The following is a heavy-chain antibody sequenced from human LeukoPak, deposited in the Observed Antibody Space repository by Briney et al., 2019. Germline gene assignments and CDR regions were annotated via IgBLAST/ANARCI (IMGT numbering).Heavy chain of an antibody. J-gene: IGHJ4*02. V-gene: IGHV3-53*01. D-gene: IGHD5-24*01. CDR3: ARDRDGYKYD. CDR1: GVTVSSNY. CDR2: IYSGGST. Sequence: GESLTLSCAASGVTVSSNYMSWVRQAPGKGLEWVSVIYSGGSTYYADSVKGRFTISIDNSKNTLYLQMNSLSAAHTAVYYCARDRDGYKYDGGQGTLVTVSS.